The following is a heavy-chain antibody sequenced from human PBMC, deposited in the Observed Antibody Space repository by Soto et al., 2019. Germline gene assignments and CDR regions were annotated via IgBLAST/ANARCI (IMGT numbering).Heavy chain of an antibody. CDR1: GGTFSRHA. J-gene: IGHJ4*02. D-gene: IGHD3-22*01. Sequence: QVQLVQSGAEVRKPGSSVKVSCKASGGTFSRHAISWVRQAPGQGLEWMGGIIPIFGTANHAQKFQGRVTIIADKSTSTVYMELSSLRSEDTAMYYCARGWGYDSNDYYYAYWGQGPLVIVSS. CDR2: IIPIFGTA. CDR3: ARGWGYDSNDYYYAY. V-gene: IGHV1-69*06.